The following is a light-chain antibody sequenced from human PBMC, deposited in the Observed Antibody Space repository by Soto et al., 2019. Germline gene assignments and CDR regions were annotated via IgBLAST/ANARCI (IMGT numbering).Light chain of an antibody. CDR3: QQYGTSPFT. V-gene: IGKV3-20*01. CDR1: QRVNRSY. Sequence: EIVLTQSPGTVSLSPGERATLSCRASQRVNRSYLAWYQQIPGQAPRLLIHGASSRATGIPDRFSGSESGTDFTLTISRLEPEDFGVYYCQQYGTSPFTFGGGTKVEIK. CDR2: GAS. J-gene: IGKJ4*01.